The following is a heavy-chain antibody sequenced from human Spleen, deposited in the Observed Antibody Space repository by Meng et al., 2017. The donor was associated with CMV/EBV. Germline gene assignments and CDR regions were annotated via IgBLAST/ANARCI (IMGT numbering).Heavy chain of an antibody. Sequence: VQLVESGGGVVQPGRSLRLSCAASGFTFSSYAMHWVRQAPGKGLEWVAVISYDGSNKYYADSVKGRFTISRDNSKNTLYLQMNSLRAEDTAVYYCAKDHSAVPFYWGQGTLVTVSS. V-gene: IGHV3-30-3*01. CDR3: AKDHSAVPFY. CDR1: GFTFSSYA. D-gene: IGHD2-15*01. CDR2: ISYDGSNK. J-gene: IGHJ4*02.